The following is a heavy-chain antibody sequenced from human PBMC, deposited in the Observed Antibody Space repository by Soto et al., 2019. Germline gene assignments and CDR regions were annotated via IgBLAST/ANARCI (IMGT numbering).Heavy chain of an antibody. J-gene: IGHJ4*02. CDR1: GFTFSSYG. V-gene: IGHV3-33*01. CDR2: IWYDGSNK. D-gene: IGHD5-12*01. Sequence: QVQLVESGGGVVQPGRSLRLSCAASGFTFSSYGMHWVRKATGKGLEWVAVIWYDGSNKYYADSVKGRFTISRDNSKNTLYLQMNCLRAEDTAVYYCARSNVATIIDYWGQGSLVTVSS. CDR3: ARSNVATIIDY.